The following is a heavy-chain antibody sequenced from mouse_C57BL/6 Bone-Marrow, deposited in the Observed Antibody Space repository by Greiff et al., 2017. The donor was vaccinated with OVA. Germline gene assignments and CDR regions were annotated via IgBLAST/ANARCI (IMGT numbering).Heavy chain of an antibody. CDR2: IYPGSGST. D-gene: IGHD2-4*01. CDR1: GYTFTSYW. V-gene: IGHV1-55*01. J-gene: IGHJ3*01. Sequence: QVQLQQPGAELVKPGASVKMSCKASGYTFTSYWITWVKQRPGQGLEWIGEIYPGSGSTNYNEKFKSKATLTVDTSSSTAYMQLSSLTSEDSAVYYCARRGRIYDYGVYWGQGTLVTVSA. CDR3: ARRGRIYDYGVY.